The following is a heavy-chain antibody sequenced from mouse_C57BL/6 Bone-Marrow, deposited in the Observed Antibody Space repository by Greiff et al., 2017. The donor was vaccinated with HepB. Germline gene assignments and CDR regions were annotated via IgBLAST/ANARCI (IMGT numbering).Heavy chain of an antibody. V-gene: IGHV1-53*01. Sequence: QVQLQQPGTELVKPGASVKLSCKASGYTFTSYWMHWVKQRPGQGLEWIGNINPSNGGTNYNEKFKSKATLTVDKSSSTAYMQLSSLTSEDSAVYYCAREPYYYYGSSPFAYWGQGTLVTVSA. CDR2: INPSNGGT. CDR1: GYTFTSYW. J-gene: IGHJ3*01. CDR3: AREPYYYYGSSPFAY. D-gene: IGHD1-1*01.